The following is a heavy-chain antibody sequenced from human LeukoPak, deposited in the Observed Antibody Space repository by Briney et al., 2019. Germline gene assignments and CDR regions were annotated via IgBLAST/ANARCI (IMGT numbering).Heavy chain of an antibody. V-gene: IGHV3-33*01. Sequence: GGSLRLSCAASGFTFSSYGMHWVRQAPGKGLEWVAVIWYDGSNKYYADSVKGRFTISRDNARSSLILQMDSLRDEDTAVYYCARESTRVLLDPWGQGTLVTVSS. J-gene: IGHJ5*02. CDR2: IWYDGSNK. D-gene: IGHD2-2*01. CDR3: ARESTRVLLDP. CDR1: GFTFSSYG.